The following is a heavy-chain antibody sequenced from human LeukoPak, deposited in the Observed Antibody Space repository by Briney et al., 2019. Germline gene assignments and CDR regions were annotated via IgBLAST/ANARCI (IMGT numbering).Heavy chain of an antibody. V-gene: IGHV1-46*01. D-gene: IGHD3-10*01. CDR2: INPSDGST. CDR1: GYSFISYY. J-gene: IGHJ6*02. Sequence: ASVTVSCKASGYSFISYYIHWVRQAPGQGLEWMGIINPSDGSTSYAQKFQGRVTITRDTSAKTAYMELSSLRSEDTAVYYCARTTPVRGIGGSYGMDVWGQGTTVTVSS. CDR3: ARTTPVRGIGGSYGMDV.